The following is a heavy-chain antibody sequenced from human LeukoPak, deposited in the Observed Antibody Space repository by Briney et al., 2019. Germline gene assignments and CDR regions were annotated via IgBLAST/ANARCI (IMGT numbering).Heavy chain of an antibody. V-gene: IGHV3-23*01. CDR1: GFTFSSYA. CDR3: AKDTSGSTSYSYHYGMDV. Sequence: GGSLGLSCVTSGFTFSSYAMSWVRQAPGKGLEWVSVTSGSGGTTYYADSVKGRFTISRDNSKSTLYLQMNSLRAEDTAVYYCAKDTSGSTSYSYHYGMDVWGQGTTVTVSS. J-gene: IGHJ6*02. CDR2: TSGSGGTT. D-gene: IGHD1-26*01.